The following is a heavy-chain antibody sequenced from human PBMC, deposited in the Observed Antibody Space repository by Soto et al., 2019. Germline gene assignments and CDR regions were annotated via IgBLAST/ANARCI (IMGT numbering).Heavy chain of an antibody. Sequence: EVHLVESGGGLVQPGGSLRLSCAASGFTFSVYDMNWVRQAPGQGLEWISYISGGGGSVYYADSVKGRFTIARNNAKNSLFLQMDSLRAEDTAMYYCARSVHCGANNCYDDYWGQGTLVTVSA. CDR1: GFTFSVYD. D-gene: IGHD2-21*01. V-gene: IGHV3-48*01. J-gene: IGHJ4*02. CDR3: ARSVHCGANNCYDDY. CDR2: ISGGGGSV.